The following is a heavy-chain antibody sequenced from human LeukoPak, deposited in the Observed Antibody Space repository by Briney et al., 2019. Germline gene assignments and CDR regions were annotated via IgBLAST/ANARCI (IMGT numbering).Heavy chain of an antibody. CDR3: ARESYGSGSYGWFDP. J-gene: IGHJ5*02. Sequence: SETLSLTCTVSGGSFSSHYWSWIRQPPGKGLEWIGYVYHSETTSYNPSLTSRVTISLDTSKSQFSLRLTSLTAADTAVYYCARESYGSGSYGWFDPWGQGALVTVST. V-gene: IGHV4-59*11. D-gene: IGHD3-10*01. CDR2: VYHSETT. CDR1: GGSFSSHY.